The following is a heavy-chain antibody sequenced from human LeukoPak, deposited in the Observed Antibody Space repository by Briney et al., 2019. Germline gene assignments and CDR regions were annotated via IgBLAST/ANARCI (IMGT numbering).Heavy chain of an antibody. Sequence: GGSLRLSCAASGFTFSSYSMNWVRQAPGKGLEWVSYISSSSSTIYYADSVKGRFTISGDNAKNSLYLQMNSLRAEDTAVYYCARDRRVYCTNGVCPYDWGQGTLVTVSS. J-gene: IGHJ4*02. CDR1: GFTFSSYS. V-gene: IGHV3-48*04. D-gene: IGHD2-8*01. CDR2: ISSSSSTI. CDR3: ARDRRVYCTNGVCPYD.